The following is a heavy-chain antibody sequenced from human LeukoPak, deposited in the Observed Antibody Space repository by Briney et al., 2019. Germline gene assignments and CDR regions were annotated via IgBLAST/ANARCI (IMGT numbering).Heavy chain of an antibody. D-gene: IGHD6-19*01. CDR3: AGTFRPTGAVACFDY. CDR2: INPNSGGT. CDR1: GYTFTGYY. V-gene: IGHV1-2*02. Sequence: ASVKVSCKASGYTFTGYYMHWVRQAPGQGLEWMGWINPNSGGTNYAQKFQGRVTMTRDTSISTAYMELSRLRSDDTAVYYCAGTFRPTGAVACFDYWGQGTLVTVSS. J-gene: IGHJ4*02.